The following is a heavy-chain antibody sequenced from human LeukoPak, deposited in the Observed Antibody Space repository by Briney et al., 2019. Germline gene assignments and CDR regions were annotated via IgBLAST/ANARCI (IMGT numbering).Heavy chain of an antibody. V-gene: IGHV3-48*03. Sequence: PGGSLRLSCAASGLTFSSYEMNWVRQAPGKGLEWVSYISSSGSTIYYADSVKGRFTISRDNAKNSLYLQMNSLRAEDTAVYYCAREEATITIDYWGQGTLVTVSS. CDR2: ISSSGSTI. D-gene: IGHD5-24*01. J-gene: IGHJ4*02. CDR3: AREEATITIDY. CDR1: GLTFSSYE.